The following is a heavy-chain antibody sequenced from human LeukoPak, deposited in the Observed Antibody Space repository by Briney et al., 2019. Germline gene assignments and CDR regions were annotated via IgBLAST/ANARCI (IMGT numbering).Heavy chain of an antibody. Sequence: SETLSLTCTVSGGSISSSSYYWGWIRQPPGKGLEWIGSIYYSRSTYYNPSLKSRVTISVDTSKNQFSLKLSSVTAADTAVYYCAAKSGSYYSFDYWGQGTLVTVSS. V-gene: IGHV4-39*07. J-gene: IGHJ4*02. D-gene: IGHD1-26*01. CDR2: IYYSRST. CDR1: GGSISSSSYY. CDR3: AAKSGSYYSFDY.